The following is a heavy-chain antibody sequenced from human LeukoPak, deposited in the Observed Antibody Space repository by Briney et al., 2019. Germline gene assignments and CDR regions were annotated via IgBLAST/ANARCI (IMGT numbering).Heavy chain of an antibody. CDR1: GFTFCSSS. D-gene: IGHD1-26*01. Sequence: GGSLRLSCAASGFTFCSSSMNWVRQAPGKGLEWISFISSRGSSIYYADSVKGRFTISRDNAKNSLYLQMNSLRAEDTAVYYCARDSGSYRGFDYWGQGTLVTVSS. J-gene: IGHJ4*02. V-gene: IGHV3-48*04. CDR2: ISSRGSSI. CDR3: ARDSGSYRGFDY.